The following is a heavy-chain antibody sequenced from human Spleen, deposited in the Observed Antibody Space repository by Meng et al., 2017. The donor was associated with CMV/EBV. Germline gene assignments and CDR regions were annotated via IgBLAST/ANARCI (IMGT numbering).Heavy chain of an antibody. D-gene: IGHD5-18*01. Sequence: GESLKISCAASGFSFSSEAMNWVRQAPGKGLEWISYISRGTNTIYYADSVKGRFTISRDNAKNSLYLQMNSLRAEDTAVYYCARVVSYGYDYWGQGTLVTVSS. CDR3: ARVVSYGYDY. V-gene: IGHV3-48*04. CDR2: ISRGTNTI. CDR1: GFSFSSEA. J-gene: IGHJ4*02.